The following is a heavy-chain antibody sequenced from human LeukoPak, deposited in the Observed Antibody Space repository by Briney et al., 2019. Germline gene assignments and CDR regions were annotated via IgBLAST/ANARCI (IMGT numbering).Heavy chain of an antibody. CDR3: ARGSWLATVTTSRWFDP. D-gene: IGHD4-17*01. J-gene: IGHJ5*02. CDR1: GYTFTGYY. CDR2: INPNSGGT. V-gene: IGHV1-2*04. Sequence: ASVKVSCKASGYTFTGYYMHWVRQAPGQGLEWMGWINPNSGGTNYAQKFQGWVTMTRDTSISTAYMELSRLRSDDTAVYYCARGSWLATVTTSRWFDPWGQGTLVTVSS.